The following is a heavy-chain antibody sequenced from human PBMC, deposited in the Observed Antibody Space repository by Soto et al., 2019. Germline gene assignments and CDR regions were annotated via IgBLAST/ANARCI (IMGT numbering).Heavy chain of an antibody. Sequence: QVQLVESGGGVVQPGRSLRLSCAASGFTFSSYGMHWVRQAPGKGLEWVAVIWYDGSNKYYADSVKGRFTISRDNSKNTLYLQMSSLRAEDTAVYYCARGPSVGGFDYWGQGTLVTVSS. CDR2: IWYDGSNK. J-gene: IGHJ4*02. CDR1: GFTFSSYG. V-gene: IGHV3-33*01. D-gene: IGHD3-10*01. CDR3: ARGPSVGGFDY.